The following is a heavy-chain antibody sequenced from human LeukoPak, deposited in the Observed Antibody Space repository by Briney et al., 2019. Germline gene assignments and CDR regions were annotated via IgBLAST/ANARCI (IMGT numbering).Heavy chain of an antibody. CDR1: GGSISSYY. CDR3: ARQSPAAAGQGLDL. CDR2: IYCSGTT. V-gene: IGHV4-59*08. J-gene: IGHJ5*02. D-gene: IGHD6-13*01. Sequence: SETLSLTCTVSGGSISSYYWNWIRQPPGKGLEWIGYIYCSGTTNYNPSLKSRVTISADTSKNQFSLKLTSVTAADTAVYYCARQSPAAAGQGLDLWGQGTLVTVSS.